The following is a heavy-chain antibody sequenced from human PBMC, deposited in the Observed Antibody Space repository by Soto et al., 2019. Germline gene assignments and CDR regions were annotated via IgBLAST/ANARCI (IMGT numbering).Heavy chain of an antibody. J-gene: IGHJ3*02. CDR3: ARDPWELLGPALDI. CDR1: GFTFSDYY. D-gene: IGHD1-26*01. CDR2: ISSSSSYT. Sequence: QVQLVESGGGLVKPGGSLRLSCAASGFTFSDYYMSWIRQAPGKGLEWVSYISSSSSYTNYADSVKGRFTISRDNAKNSLYLQMNSLRAEDTAVYYCARDPWELLGPALDIWGQGTMVTVSS. V-gene: IGHV3-11*06.